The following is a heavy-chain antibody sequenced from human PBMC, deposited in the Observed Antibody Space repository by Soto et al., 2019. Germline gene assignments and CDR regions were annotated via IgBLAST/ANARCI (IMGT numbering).Heavy chain of an antibody. CDR1: GFTFSSYS. J-gene: IGHJ4*02. CDR2: ISSSSSYI. V-gene: IGHV3-21*01. Sequence: GGSLRLSCAASGFTFSSYSMNWVRQAPGKGLEWVSSISSSSSYIYYADSVKGRFTISRDNAKNSLYLQMNSLRAEDTAVYYCATSRVQLWSYYFDYWGQGTLVTVSS. CDR3: ATSRVQLWSYYFDY. D-gene: IGHD5-18*01.